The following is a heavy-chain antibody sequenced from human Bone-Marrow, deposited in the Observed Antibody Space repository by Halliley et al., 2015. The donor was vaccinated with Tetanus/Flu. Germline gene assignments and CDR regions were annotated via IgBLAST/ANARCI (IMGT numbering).Heavy chain of an antibody. V-gene: IGHV3-23*01. CDR3: ARRNTAWYLLFFED. CDR2: LSGTGGST. CDR1: GFTFSEYA. J-gene: IGHJ4*02. Sequence: SLRLSCAASGFTFSEYAMGWVRQAPGKGLEWVSSLSGTGGSTYYPDSVKGRFTVSRDNSKNTLYLQMSSLRAEDTAVYYCARRNTAWYLLFFEDWGQGSLVTVSS. D-gene: IGHD6-13*01.